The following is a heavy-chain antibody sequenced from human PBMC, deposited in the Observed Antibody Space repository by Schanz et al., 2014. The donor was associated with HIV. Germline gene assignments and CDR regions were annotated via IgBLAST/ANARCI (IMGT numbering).Heavy chain of an antibody. D-gene: IGHD5-18*01. J-gene: IGHJ3*02. CDR1: GFTFRNYA. CDR2: ISVTGDNT. Sequence: EVQLLESGGGLVQPGGSLRLSCAASGFTFRNYAMSWVRQAPGKGLEWVSSISVTGDNTYYADSVKGRFTISRDTSKKTLYLQMNSLRADDTAVYFCAIRTPMVTFGAFATWGRGTWVTVSS. CDR3: AIRTPMVTFGAFAT. V-gene: IGHV3-23*01.